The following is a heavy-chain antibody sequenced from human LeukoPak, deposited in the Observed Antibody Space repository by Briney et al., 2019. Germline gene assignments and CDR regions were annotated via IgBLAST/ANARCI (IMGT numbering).Heavy chain of an antibody. V-gene: IGHV4-39*01. CDR2: IYYSGST. D-gene: IGHD5-18*01. CDR1: GGSISSSSYY. J-gene: IGHJ4*02. CDR3: ARHGPYSPFDY. Sequence: SETLSLICTVSGGSISSSSYYWGWIRQPPGKGLEWIGSIYYSGSTYYNPSLKSRVTISVDTSKNQFSLKLSSVTAADTAVYYCARHGPYSPFDYWGQGTLVTVSS.